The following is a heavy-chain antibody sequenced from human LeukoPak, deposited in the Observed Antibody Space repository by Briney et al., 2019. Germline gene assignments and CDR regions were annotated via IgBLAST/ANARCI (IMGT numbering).Heavy chain of an antibody. CDR3: ARDSYDSSGLPGAFDL. J-gene: IGHJ3*01. Sequence: SETLSLTCTVSGGSINSGGYFWSWVRQHPGKGLEWIGYIYYSGSIYYNPSLKSRVTISVDTSKNQFSLKLSSVTAADTAVYYCARDSYDSSGLPGAFDLWGQGTMVTVSS. V-gene: IGHV4-31*03. CDR2: IYYSGSI. D-gene: IGHD3-22*01. CDR1: GGSINSGGYF.